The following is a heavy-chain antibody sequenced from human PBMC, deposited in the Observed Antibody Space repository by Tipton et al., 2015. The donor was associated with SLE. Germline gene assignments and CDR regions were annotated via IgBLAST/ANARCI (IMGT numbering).Heavy chain of an antibody. CDR2: IWNDGSNK. CDR1: GFSFSSYG. V-gene: IGHV3-33*01. CDR3: ARAMDV. J-gene: IGHJ6*04. Sequence: RSLRLSCAASGFSFSSYGMHWVRQAPGKGLEWVAVIWNDGSNKHYADSVKGRFTISRDNSKSTLYLQMNSLRAEDTAVYYCARAMDVWGKGTTVTVSS.